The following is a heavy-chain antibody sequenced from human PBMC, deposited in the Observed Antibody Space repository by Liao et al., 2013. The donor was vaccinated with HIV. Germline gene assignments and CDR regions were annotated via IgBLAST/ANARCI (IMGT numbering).Heavy chain of an antibody. CDR1: GASITSGSHF. Sequence: QVQLQESGPGLVKPSQTLSLTCSVSGASITSGSHFWSWIRQPAGKRLEWIGRISPSGSTNSNPSLKSRVTILIDTSKRQFSLNLSSVTAADTAVYYCARGNVTINYYYYMDVWGKGTTVTVSS. V-gene: IGHV4-61*02. D-gene: IGHD4-17*01. J-gene: IGHJ6*03. CDR3: ARGNVTINYYYYMDV. CDR2: ISPSGST.